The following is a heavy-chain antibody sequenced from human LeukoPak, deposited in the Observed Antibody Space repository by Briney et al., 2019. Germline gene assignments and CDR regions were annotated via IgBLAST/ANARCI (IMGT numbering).Heavy chain of an antibody. V-gene: IGHV4-61*02. CDR2: IYTSGST. CDR1: GGSISSGSHC. Sequence: SQTLSLTCTVSGGSISSGSHCWRWIRQPAGKGLEWIGRIYTSGSTNYNPSLESRVTISVDTSRNQFSLKLSSVTAADTAVYYCARFTAAISIDYWGQGTLVTVSS. J-gene: IGHJ4*02. CDR3: ARFTAAISIDY. D-gene: IGHD2-2*01.